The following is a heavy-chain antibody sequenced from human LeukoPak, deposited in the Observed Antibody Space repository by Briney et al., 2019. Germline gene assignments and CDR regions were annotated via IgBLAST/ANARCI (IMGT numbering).Heavy chain of an antibody. D-gene: IGHD5-12*01. J-gene: IGHJ4*02. CDR1: GDSISSGGYR. CDR3: ARAPVATPSEFDY. CDR2: ISYGGNT. Sequence: SQTLSLTCAVSGDSISSGGYRWSWIRQHPGKGPEWIGYISYGGNTYYNPSLKSRVAISADTPKNQFSLKLSSTTAADTAVYYCARAPVATPSEFDYWGQGTLVTVSS. V-gene: IGHV4-31*11.